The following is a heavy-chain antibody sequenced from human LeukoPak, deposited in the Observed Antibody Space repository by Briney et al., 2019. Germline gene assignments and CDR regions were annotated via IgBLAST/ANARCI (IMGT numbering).Heavy chain of an antibody. CDR3: AREELGATNFFDY. CDR2: IYYSGST. Sequence: SETLSLTCTVPGGSISSYYWSWIRQPPGKGLEWIGYIYYSGSTNYNPSLKSRVTISVDTSKNQFSLKLSSVTAADTAVYYCAREELGATNFFDYWGQGTLVTVSS. J-gene: IGHJ4*02. CDR1: GGSISSYY. D-gene: IGHD1-26*01. V-gene: IGHV4-59*01.